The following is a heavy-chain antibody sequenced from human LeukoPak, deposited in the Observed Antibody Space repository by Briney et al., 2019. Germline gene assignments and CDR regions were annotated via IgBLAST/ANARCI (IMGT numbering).Heavy chain of an antibody. J-gene: IGHJ4*02. CDR3: ARWRGAQSEFDY. CDR1: GFILSSYS. CDR2: LKESGIEK. D-gene: IGHD3-3*01. V-gene: IGHV3-7*01. Sequence: GGSLRLSCAGSGFILSSYSMGWVRQAPGKGLEFVAHLKESGIEKEYVDSVEGRFTISRDNGKNSLYLQMNSLRAEDTALYFCARWRGAQSEFDYWGQGTHVIVSS.